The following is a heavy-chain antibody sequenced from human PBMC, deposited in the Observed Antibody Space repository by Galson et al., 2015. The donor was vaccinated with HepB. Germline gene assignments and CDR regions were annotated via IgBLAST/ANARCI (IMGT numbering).Heavy chain of an antibody. CDR1: GFTFDDYT. J-gene: IGHJ4*02. V-gene: IGHV3-43*01. D-gene: IGHD3-9*01. CDR3: AKDGGYRDILTGSFDY. CDR2: ISWDGGST. Sequence: SLRLSCAASGFTFDDYTMHWVRQAPGKGLEWVSLISWDGGSTYYADSVKGRFTISRDNSKNSLYLQMNSLRTEDTALYYCAKDGGYRDILTGSFDYWGQGTLVTVSS.